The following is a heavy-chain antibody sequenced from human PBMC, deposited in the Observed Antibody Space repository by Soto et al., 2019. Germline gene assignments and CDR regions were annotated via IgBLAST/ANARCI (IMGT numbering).Heavy chain of an antibody. CDR1: GGSISSSSYY. CDR3: ARIVVTAAMRHYSYYIDV. J-gene: IGHJ6*03. CDR2: IYYSGST. Sequence: SETLSLTCTVSGGSISSSSYYWGWIRQPPGKGLEWIGSIYYSGSTYYNPSLKSRVTISVDTSKNQFSLKLSSVTAADTAVYYCARIVVTAAMRHYSYYIDVWGKGTTVTVSS. D-gene: IGHD2-2*01. V-gene: IGHV4-39*01.